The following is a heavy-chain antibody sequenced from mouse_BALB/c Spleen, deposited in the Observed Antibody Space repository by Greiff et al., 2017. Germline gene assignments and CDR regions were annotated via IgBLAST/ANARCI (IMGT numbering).Heavy chain of an antibody. CDR3: ARGGDGYPYWYFDV. CDR2: IWAGGST. V-gene: IGHV2-9*02. J-gene: IGHJ1*01. D-gene: IGHD2-3*01. CDR1: GFSLTSYG. Sequence: VQLKESGPGLVAPSQSLSITCTVSGFSLTSYGVHWVRQPPGKGLEWLGVIWAGGSTNYNSALMSRLSISKDNSKSQVFLKMNSLQTDDTAMYYCARGGDGYPYWYFDVWGAGTTVTVSS.